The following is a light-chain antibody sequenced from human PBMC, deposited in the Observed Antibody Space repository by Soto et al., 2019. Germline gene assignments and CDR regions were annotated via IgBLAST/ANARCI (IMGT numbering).Light chain of an antibody. V-gene: IGLV2-14*01. J-gene: IGLJ2*01. CDR3: TSYTSSTTLV. CDR1: NSDVGAYNY. Sequence: QSVLTQPASVSGSPGQSITISCTGTNSDVGAYNYVSWFQQHPGKAPKLMIYDVTNRPSGVSNRFSGSKSGNTASLTISGLQAEDEADYYCTSYTSSTTLVFGAGTKLTVL. CDR2: DVT.